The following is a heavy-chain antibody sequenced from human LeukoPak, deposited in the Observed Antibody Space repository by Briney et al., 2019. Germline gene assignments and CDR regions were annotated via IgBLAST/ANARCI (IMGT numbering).Heavy chain of an antibody. Sequence: SETLSLTCTVSGGSISSYYWSWIRQPAGKGLEWIGRIYTSGSTNYNPSLKSRVTMSVDTSKNQFSLKLSSVTAADTAVYYCARQGDFWSGSLMDVWGQGTTVTVSS. CDR3: ARQGDFWSGSLMDV. J-gene: IGHJ6*02. D-gene: IGHD3-3*01. V-gene: IGHV4-4*07. CDR1: GGSISSYY. CDR2: IYTSGST.